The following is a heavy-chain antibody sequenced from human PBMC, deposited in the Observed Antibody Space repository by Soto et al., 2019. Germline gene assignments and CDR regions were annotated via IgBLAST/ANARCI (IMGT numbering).Heavy chain of an antibody. J-gene: IGHJ3*01. CDR1: GFTFSSYW. V-gene: IGHV3-7*01. D-gene: IGHD6-13*01. CDR3: ARDSIGSGIAAAGSR. CDR2: IKQDGSEK. Sequence: GGSLRLSCAASGFTFSSYWMSWVRQAPGKGLEWVANIKQDGSEKYYVDSVKGRFTISRDNAKNSLYLQMNSLRAEDTAVYYCARDSIGSGIAAAGSRWGQGAVVTVSS.